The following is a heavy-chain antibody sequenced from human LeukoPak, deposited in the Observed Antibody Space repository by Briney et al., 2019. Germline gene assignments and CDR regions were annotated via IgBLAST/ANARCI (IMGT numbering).Heavy chain of an antibody. J-gene: IGHJ6*03. CDR2: ISSSGSTI. CDR1: GFTFSSYE. V-gene: IGHV3-48*03. Sequence: GSLRLSCAASGFTFSSYEMNWVRQAPGKGLEWVSYISSSGSTIYYADSVKGRFTISRDNAKNSLYLQMNSLRAEDTALYYCARYVRKLYGVGGDYYFYMDVWGKGTTVTVSS. CDR3: ARYVRKLYGVGGDYYFYMDV. D-gene: IGHD3-16*01.